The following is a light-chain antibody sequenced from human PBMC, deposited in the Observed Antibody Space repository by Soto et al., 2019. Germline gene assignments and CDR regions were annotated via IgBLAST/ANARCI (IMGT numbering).Light chain of an antibody. CDR1: SSDVGGYNY. V-gene: IGLV2-11*01. J-gene: IGLJ3*02. CDR2: DVS. Sequence: QSVLTQPRSVSGSPGQSVTISCTGTSSDVGGYNYVSWYQQHPGKAPKLMIYDVSKRPSGVPDRFSGSKSGNTASLTISGLQAEDEADYYRCSYAGSYTVFGGGTKLTVL. CDR3: CSYAGSYTV.